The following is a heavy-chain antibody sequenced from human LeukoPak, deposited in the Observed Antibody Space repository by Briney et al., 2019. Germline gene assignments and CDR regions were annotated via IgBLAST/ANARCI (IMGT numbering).Heavy chain of an antibody. D-gene: IGHD1-14*01. CDR1: GFFFNTYW. J-gene: IGHJ2*01. CDR3: VRLYKIEGADL. V-gene: IGHV3-74*01. Sequence: GGSLRLXCAASGFFFNTYWMHWVRQAPGKGLVWVSRINSDGSKTSHADSVKGRFTISRDNAKNTLYLQMNGLRAEDTAVYYCVRLYKIEGADLWGRGTLVTVSS. CDR2: INSDGSKT.